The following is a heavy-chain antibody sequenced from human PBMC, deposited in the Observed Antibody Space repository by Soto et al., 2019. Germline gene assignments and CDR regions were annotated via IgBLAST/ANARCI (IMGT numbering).Heavy chain of an antibody. CDR2: ISYEGSHT. Sequence: QVQLVESGGGVVQPGRSLRLSCAASGFIFSSYGMHWVRQAPGKGLEWVAVISYEGSHTYYADSVKGRFTITRDNSEYTLYLQMNGLRPEDTAVYYCAKEVHCGGGSCSWSEGFDYWGQGTLLTVSS. D-gene: IGHD2-15*01. CDR3: AKEVHCGGGSCSWSEGFDY. V-gene: IGHV3-30*18. J-gene: IGHJ4*02. CDR1: GFIFSSYG.